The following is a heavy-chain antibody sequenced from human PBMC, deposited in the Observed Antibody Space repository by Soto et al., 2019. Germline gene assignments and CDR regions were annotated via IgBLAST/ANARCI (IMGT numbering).Heavy chain of an antibody. J-gene: IGHJ5*02. Sequence: PSETLSLTCGVSGGSLGGSNWWSWVRQPPGKGLEWIGEIYHSGSTNYNPSLKSRVTISVDKSKNQFSLKLSSVTAADTAVYYCARAGFLESNWFDPWGQGTLVTVSS. V-gene: IGHV4-4*02. D-gene: IGHD3-3*01. CDR1: GGSLGGSNW. CDR2: IYHSGST. CDR3: ARAGFLESNWFDP.